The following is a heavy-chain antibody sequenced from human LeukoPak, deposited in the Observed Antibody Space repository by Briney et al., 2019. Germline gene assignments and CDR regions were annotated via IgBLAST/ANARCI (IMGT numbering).Heavy chain of an antibody. V-gene: IGHV3-33*06. CDR3: AKGLRYYSIDY. CDR1: GFTFSSYG. CDR2: IWYDGSNK. J-gene: IGHJ4*02. D-gene: IGHD3-16*01. Sequence: GRSLRLSCAASGFTFSSYGMHLVRQAPGKGLEWVAVIWYDGSNKYYADSVKGRFTISRDNSRNTLYLQMNSLRAEDTAVYYCAKGLRYYSIDYWGQGTLVTVSS.